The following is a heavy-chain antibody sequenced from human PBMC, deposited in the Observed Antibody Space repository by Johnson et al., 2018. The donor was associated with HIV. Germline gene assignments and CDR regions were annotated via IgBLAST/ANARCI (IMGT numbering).Heavy chain of an antibody. Sequence: QEQLVESGGGVVQPGRFLRLFCAASGFTFSGYPMHWVRQAPGKGLEWVAVISSDGTNKYYADSVNGRFTISRDNSWNTLSLEMKSLSAEDTAVYYCARGGGCGGDCYSGYDAFDIWGQGTMVTVSS. CDR2: ISSDGTNK. J-gene: IGHJ3*02. CDR1: GFTFSGYP. CDR3: ARGGGCGGDCYSGYDAFDI. D-gene: IGHD2-21*01. V-gene: IGHV3-30*14.